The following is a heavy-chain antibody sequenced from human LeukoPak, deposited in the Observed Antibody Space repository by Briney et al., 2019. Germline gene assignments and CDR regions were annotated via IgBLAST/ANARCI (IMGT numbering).Heavy chain of an antibody. CDR3: TTRVVTTNDY. Sequence: KSGGSLRLSCAASGFTFSNAWMNWVRQAPGKGLEWVGRIKSKADGETTDCAAPMKGRFTISRDDSKNMLYLQMDSLKTEDTAVYYCTTRVVTTNDYRGQGTLVTVSS. CDR1: GFTFSNAW. CDR2: IKSKADGETT. J-gene: IGHJ4*02. D-gene: IGHD2-21*02. V-gene: IGHV3-15*01.